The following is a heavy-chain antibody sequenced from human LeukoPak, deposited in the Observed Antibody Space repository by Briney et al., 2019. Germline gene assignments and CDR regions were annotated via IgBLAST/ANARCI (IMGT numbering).Heavy chain of an antibody. J-gene: IGHJ4*02. CDR2: IYYSGST. CDR3: ARGGAYYDILTGTRQDLDY. V-gene: IGHV4-59*12. D-gene: IGHD3-9*01. CDR1: GGSISSYY. Sequence: PSETLSLTCTVSGGSISSYYWSWIRQPPGKGLEWIGYIYYSGSTNYNPSLKSRVTISVDTSKNQFSLKLSSVTAADTAVYYCARGGAYYDILTGTRQDLDYWGQGTLVTVSS.